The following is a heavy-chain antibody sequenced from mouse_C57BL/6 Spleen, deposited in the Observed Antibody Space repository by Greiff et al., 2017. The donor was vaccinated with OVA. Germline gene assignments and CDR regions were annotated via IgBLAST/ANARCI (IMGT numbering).Heavy chain of an antibody. V-gene: IGHV1-7*01. CDR2: INPSNGYT. Sequence: QVQLQPSGAELAKPGASVKLSCKASGYTFTSYWMHWVKQRPGQGLEWIGSINPSNGYTKYNQKFKDTATLTADKSSSTAYMQLSSLTYEDSAVDYCGREAVWGAWFAYWGQGTLVTVSA. CDR3: GREAVWGAWFAY. CDR1: GYTFTSYW. J-gene: IGHJ3*01.